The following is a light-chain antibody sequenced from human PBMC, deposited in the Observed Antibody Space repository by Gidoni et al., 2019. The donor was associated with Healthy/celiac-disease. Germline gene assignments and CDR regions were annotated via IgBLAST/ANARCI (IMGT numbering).Light chain of an antibody. J-gene: IGKJ2*01. V-gene: IGKV1-9*01. CDR1: QGISSY. CDR2: AAA. Sequence: IQLTQSPSSLSASVGDRVTITCRASQGISSYLAWYQQKPGKAPKLLSYAAATLQSGVPSRFSGSGSGTDFTLTISSLQPEDFATYYCQQLNSYPYTFGQETKLGIK. CDR3: QQLNSYPYT.